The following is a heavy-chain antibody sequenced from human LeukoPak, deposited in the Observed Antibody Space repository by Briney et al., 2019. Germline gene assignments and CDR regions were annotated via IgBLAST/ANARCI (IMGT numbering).Heavy chain of an antibody. CDR3: ARLRYHDILTGYLGY. V-gene: IGHV5-51*01. CDR1: GYGFSSYF. Sequence: GESLKISCKGSGYGFSSYFIAWVRQMPGKGLELMGTIFPGDGETKYSPSFQGQVTFSADTSINTAYLQWNSLKASDTAIYYCARLRYHDILTGYLGYWGQGTLVTVSS. CDR2: IFPGDGET. D-gene: IGHD3-9*01. J-gene: IGHJ4*02.